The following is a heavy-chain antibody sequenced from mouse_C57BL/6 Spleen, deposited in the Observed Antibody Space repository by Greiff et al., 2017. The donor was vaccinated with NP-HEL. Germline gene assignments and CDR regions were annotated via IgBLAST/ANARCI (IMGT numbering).Heavy chain of an antibody. CDR1: GYTFTSYW. V-gene: IGHV1-50*01. CDR2: IDPSDSNT. CDR3: ARDYDYGYAMDY. Sequence: QVQLQQPGAELVKPGASVKLSCKASGYTFTSYWMQWVKQRPGQGLEWIGEIDPSDSNTNYNQKFKGKATLTVDTSSSTAYMQLSSLTSEDSAVYYCARDYDYGYAMDYWGQGTSVTVSS. D-gene: IGHD2-4*01. J-gene: IGHJ4*01.